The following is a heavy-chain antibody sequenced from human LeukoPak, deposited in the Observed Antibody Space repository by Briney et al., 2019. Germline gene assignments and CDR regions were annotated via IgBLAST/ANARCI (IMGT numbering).Heavy chain of an antibody. D-gene: IGHD4-17*01. V-gene: IGHV4-59*08. J-gene: IGHJ4*02. CDR2: ISHSGST. CDR3: ARLRDGDYGGYFDY. Sequence: KPSETLSLTCTVSGGSISSYYWSWIRQPPGEGLEWIGYISHSGSTKYNSFLKSRTIISADMSKNQFSLKLSSVTAADTALYYCARLRDGDYGGYFDYWGQGTLSPPPQ. CDR1: GGSISSYY.